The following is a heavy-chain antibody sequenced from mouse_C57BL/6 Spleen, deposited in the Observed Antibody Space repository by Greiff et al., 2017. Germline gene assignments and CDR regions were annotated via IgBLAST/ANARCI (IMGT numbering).Heavy chain of an antibody. D-gene: IGHD1-1*01. J-gene: IGHJ4*01. Sequence: VQLQQPGAELVKPGASVKMSCKASGYTFTSYWITWVKQRPGQGLEWIGDIYPGSGSTNYNEKFKSKATLTVDTSSSTAYMQLSSLTSEDSAVYYCARGGGRVSGYAMDYWGQGTSVTVSS. CDR1: GYTFTSYW. V-gene: IGHV1-55*01. CDR3: ARGGGRVSGYAMDY. CDR2: IYPGSGST.